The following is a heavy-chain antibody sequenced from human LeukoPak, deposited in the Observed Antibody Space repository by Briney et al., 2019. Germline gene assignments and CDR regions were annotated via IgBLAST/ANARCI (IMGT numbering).Heavy chain of an antibody. J-gene: IGHJ4*02. CDR3: AREGSGYYRIDY. V-gene: IGHV4-30-4*08. CDR1: GGSISSGDYY. Sequence: SQTLSLTCAVSGGSISSGDYYWSCLRQPPGKDLKGVGYIYYSRSTYYYPSLKSRVTISVDPSKNQFSLKLSSVTAADTAVYYCAREGSGYYRIDYWGQGTLVTVSS. D-gene: IGHD3-22*01. CDR2: IYYSRST.